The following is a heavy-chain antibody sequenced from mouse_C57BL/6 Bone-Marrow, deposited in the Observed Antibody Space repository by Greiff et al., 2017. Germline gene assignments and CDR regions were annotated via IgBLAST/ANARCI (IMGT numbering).Heavy chain of an antibody. CDR3: LVGYYYRSLDY. CDR2: INPNYGTT. CDR1: GYSFTDYN. V-gene: IGHV1-39*01. D-gene: IGHD1-1*01. J-gene: IGHJ2*01. Sequence: EVQLQESGPELVKPGASVKISCKASGYSFTDYNMNWVKQSNGKSLEWIGVINPNYGTTSYNQKFKGKATLTVDQSSSTAYMQLNRLTSEDSAVYYSLVGYYYRSLDYWGQGTTLTVSS.